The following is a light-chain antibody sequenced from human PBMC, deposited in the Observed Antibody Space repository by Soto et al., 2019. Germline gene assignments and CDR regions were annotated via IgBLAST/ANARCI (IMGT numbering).Light chain of an antibody. Sequence: ETVLTQSPGTLSLSPGERATLSCRASQTISGTYLAWYQQKPGQAPRLLIYATSSRATGIPARFSGTGSGTEFTLTISSRQSEDFALYYCQQYNDWPLTFGQGTKVDIK. CDR1: QTISGTY. J-gene: IGKJ1*01. CDR3: QQYNDWPLT. V-gene: IGKV3D-15*01. CDR2: ATS.